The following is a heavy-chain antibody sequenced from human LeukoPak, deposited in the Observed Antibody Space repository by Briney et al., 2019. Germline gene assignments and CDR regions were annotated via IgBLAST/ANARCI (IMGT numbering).Heavy chain of an antibody. V-gene: IGHV3-23*01. Sequence: GGYLRLSCAASGFTFSSYAMSWVRQAPGKGLEWISAISGSGGSTYYADSVKGRFTISRDNSKNTLYLQMNSLRAEDTAVYYCAKDRTYYDILTGYYYYYYGMDVWGQGTTVTVSS. CDR1: GFTFSSYA. CDR3: AKDRTYYDILTGYYYYYYGMDV. D-gene: IGHD3-9*01. CDR2: ISGSGGST. J-gene: IGHJ6*02.